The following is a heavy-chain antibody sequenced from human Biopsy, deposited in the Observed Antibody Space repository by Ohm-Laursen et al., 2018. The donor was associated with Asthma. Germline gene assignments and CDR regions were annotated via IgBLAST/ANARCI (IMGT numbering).Heavy chain of an antibody. J-gene: IGHJ4*02. Sequence: SLRLSCAASRFTYEMHWVRQAPGKGLEWVTVISYDGSSIYYADSVKGRFTISRDNSKNTLSLQMNSLTAEDTAVYYCAREGVAGTHIEDWGQGTRATVSS. D-gene: IGHD6-19*01. V-gene: IGHV3-30*19. CDR1: RFTYE. CDR3: AREGVAGTHIED. CDR2: ISYDGSSI.